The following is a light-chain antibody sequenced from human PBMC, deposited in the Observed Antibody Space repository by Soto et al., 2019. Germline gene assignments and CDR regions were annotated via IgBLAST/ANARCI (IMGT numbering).Light chain of an antibody. CDR1: TGAVTGDYY. CDR2: RAT. J-gene: IGLJ1*01. Sequence: QAVVTQEPSLTVSPGETVTLTCASNTGAVTGDYYPNWCQQKPGQAPRTLIYRATNRYSWTPARFSGSLLGGKAALTLSAVQPDDKAYYYCLLAYGGAYVFGSGTKLTVL. V-gene: IGLV7-43*01. CDR3: LLAYGGAYV.